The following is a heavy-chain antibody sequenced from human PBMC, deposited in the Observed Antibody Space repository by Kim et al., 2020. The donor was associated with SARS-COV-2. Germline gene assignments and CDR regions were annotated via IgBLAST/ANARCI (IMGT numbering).Heavy chain of an antibody. CDR2: IGNDGTDI. Sequence: GGSLRLSCAASGFTFSDYYMSWIRQAPGKGLEWVAFIGNDGTDIYYADSVKGRFAISRDNAKNSLYLQMTSLRAEDTAVYYCASGVNSQVFAVGGQGTMVTVSS. CDR1: GFTFSDYY. CDR3: ASGVNSQVFAV. J-gene: IGHJ3*01. D-gene: IGHD3-10*01. V-gene: IGHV3-11*01.